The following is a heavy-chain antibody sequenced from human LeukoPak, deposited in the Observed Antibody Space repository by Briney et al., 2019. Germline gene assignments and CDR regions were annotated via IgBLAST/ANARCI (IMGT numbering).Heavy chain of an antibody. CDR1: GFTFSKYG. CDR2: IGVGGTT. D-gene: IGHD3-22*01. Sequence: QSGVSLRLSCAASGFTFSKYGMNWVRQAPGKGLEWVSGIGVGGTTYYADSVKGRFTISRDTSKNTLYLQMNSLRAEDTAVYYCAKAQGYYDCWGQGTLVTVSS. CDR3: AKAQGYYDC. J-gene: IGHJ4*02. V-gene: IGHV3-23*01.